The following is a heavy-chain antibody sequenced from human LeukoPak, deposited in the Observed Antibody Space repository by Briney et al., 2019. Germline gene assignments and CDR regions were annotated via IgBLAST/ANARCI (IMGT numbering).Heavy chain of an antibody. D-gene: IGHD6-6*01. CDR2: IYPGDSDT. V-gene: IGHV5-51*01. CDR1: GYSFTSYW. J-gene: IGHJ5*02. Sequence: GESLKIFCKGSGYSFTSYWIGWVRQMPGKGLEWMGIIYPGDSDTRYSPSFQGQVTISADKSISTAYLQWSSLKASDTAMYYCARWYSSSTKPGGFDPWGQGTLVTVSS. CDR3: ARWYSSSTKPGGFDP.